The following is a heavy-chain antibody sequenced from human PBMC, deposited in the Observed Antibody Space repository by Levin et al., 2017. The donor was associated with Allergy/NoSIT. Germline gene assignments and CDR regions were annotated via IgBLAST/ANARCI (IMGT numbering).Heavy chain of an antibody. CDR3: AKDGNLWCGGLYYLDS. J-gene: IGHJ4*02. Sequence: GGSLRLSCAASGFTFSSYAMSWVRQAPGKGLEWVSVISGRGEKTYYADSVKGRFTISRDKSTNTLYLQMNNLRAEDTGVYYCAKDGNLWCGGLYYLDSWGQGALVTVSA. D-gene: IGHD2-21*01. CDR1: GFTFSSYA. V-gene: IGHV3-23*01. CDR2: ISGRGEKT.